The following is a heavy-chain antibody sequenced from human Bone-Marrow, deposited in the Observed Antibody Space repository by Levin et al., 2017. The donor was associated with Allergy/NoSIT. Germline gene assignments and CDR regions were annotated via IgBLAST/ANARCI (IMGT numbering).Heavy chain of an antibody. Sequence: ASVKVSCRASGNTFSDYYMHWVRQAPGQGLEWMGWINLNSGATESAPKFQGRVTMTRDPSISTAYMDLSRLRSDDTAVYDWARVFRTSSPDFWGQGTLVTVSS. D-gene: IGHD3/OR15-3a*01. CDR2: INLNSGAT. CDR3: ARVFRTSSPDF. J-gene: IGHJ4*02. V-gene: IGHV1-2*02. CDR1: GNTFSDYY.